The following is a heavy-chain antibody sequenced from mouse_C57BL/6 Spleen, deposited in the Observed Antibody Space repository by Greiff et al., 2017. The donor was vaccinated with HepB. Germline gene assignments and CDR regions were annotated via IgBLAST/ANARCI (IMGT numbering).Heavy chain of an antibody. J-gene: IGHJ2*01. CDR2: IYPGDGDT. CDR3: ASELVDY. V-gene: IGHV1-82*01. Sequence: QVQLQQSGPELVKPGASVKISCKASGYAFSSSWMNWVKQRPGKGLEWIGRIYPGDGDTNYNGKFKGKATLTVDKSSSTAYMQLSSLTSEDSAVYYCASELVDYWGQGTTLTVSS. CDR1: GYAFSSSW.